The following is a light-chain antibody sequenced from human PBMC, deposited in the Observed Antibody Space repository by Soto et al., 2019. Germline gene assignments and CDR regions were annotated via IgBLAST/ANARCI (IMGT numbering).Light chain of an antibody. CDR3: IQALQTPLT. Sequence: DIVMTQSPLSLPVTPGAPASISCRSSQSLLHSNGDNFLDWYLQKPGQSTQLLIYLVSNRASGVPDRLSVSGSGPDFTLKISRVEAEEVGVYYFIQALQTPLTLGVGTKVEI. CDR1: QSLLHSNGDNF. V-gene: IGKV2-28*01. CDR2: LVS. J-gene: IGKJ4*01.